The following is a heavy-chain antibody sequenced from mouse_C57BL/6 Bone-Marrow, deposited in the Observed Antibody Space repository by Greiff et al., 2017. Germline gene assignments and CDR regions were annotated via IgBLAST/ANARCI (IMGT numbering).Heavy chain of an antibody. CDR3: ARDYGYDAGFAY. CDR1: GYTFTSYW. J-gene: IGHJ3*01. Sequence: QVQLQQPGAELVRPGTSVKLSCKASGYTFTSYWMHWVKQRPGQGLEWIGVIDPSDSYTNYNQKFKGKATLTVDTSSSTAYMQLSSLTSEESAVYYCARDYGYDAGFAYWGQGTLVTVSA. CDR2: IDPSDSYT. V-gene: IGHV1-59*01. D-gene: IGHD2-2*01.